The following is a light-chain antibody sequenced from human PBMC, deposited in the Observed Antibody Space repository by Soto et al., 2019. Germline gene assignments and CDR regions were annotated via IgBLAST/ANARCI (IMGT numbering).Light chain of an antibody. V-gene: IGKV3-15*01. CDR2: GAS. CDR1: QSVSSN. J-gene: IGKJ2*01. Sequence: EIVMTQSPATLSVSPGGRATLSCRASQSVSSNLAWYQQKPGQAPRLLIYGASTRATGFPASFSGSGSGTEFTLTISSLQSEDFAVYYCQQRSTWLYTFGQGTKLEV. CDR3: QQRSTWLYT.